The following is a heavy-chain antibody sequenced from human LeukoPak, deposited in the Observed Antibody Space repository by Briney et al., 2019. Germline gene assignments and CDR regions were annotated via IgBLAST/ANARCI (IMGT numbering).Heavy chain of an antibody. CDR1: GFTFTSYA. D-gene: IGHD2-15*01. V-gene: IGHV3-23*01. CDR2: ISGSGVST. CDR3: AKESSGGSSDYYFDY. Sequence: GGSLRLSCAASGFTFTSYAMGWVRQAPGKGLEGVSGISGSGVSTDHTVSVKGRFTISRDNSKNTMYLQMNSLGAEDTAVYHCAKESSGGSSDYYFDYWGQGTLVTVSS. J-gene: IGHJ4*02.